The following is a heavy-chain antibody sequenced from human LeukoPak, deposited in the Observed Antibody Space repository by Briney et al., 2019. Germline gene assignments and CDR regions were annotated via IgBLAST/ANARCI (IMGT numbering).Heavy chain of an antibody. D-gene: IGHD3-9*01. J-gene: IGHJ6*04. CDR3: ARDLPDMVMTGYRYYYYYGMDV. V-gene: IGHV1-46*01. CDR1: GYTFTSYY. CDR2: INPSGGST. Sequence: ASVKVSCKASGYTFTSYYMHWVRQAPGQGLEWMGIINPSGGSTSYAQKFQGRGTMTRDTSTSTVYMELSSLRSEDTAVYYCARDLPDMVMTGYRYYYYYGMDVWGKGTTVTVSS.